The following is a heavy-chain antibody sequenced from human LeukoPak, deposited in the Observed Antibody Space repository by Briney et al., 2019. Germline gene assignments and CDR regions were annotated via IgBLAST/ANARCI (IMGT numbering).Heavy chain of an antibody. CDR2: IWYDGSNK. V-gene: IGHV3-33*01. CDR1: GFTFSSYG. CDR3: ARDLGAAAGNGYGFDY. J-gene: IGHJ4*02. Sequence: GGSLRLSCAASGFTFSSYGMHWVRQAPGKGLEWVAVIWYDGSNKYYADSVKGRFTISRDNSKNTLYLQMNSLRAEDTAVYYCARDLGAAAGNGYGFDYWGQGTLVTVSS. D-gene: IGHD6-13*01.